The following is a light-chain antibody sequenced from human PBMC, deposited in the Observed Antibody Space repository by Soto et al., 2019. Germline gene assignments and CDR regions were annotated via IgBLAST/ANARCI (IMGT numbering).Light chain of an antibody. J-gene: IGKJ4*01. CDR1: QSVSSSY. Sequence: EIVLTQSPGTLSLSPGERATLSCRASQSVSSSYLAWYQQKPGQTPRLLIYGASSRATGIPDRFSGSGSGTHFTLTISRLEPEDFAVYYCQQYGSLPPTFGGGTKVELK. CDR2: GAS. V-gene: IGKV3-20*01. CDR3: QQYGSLPPT.